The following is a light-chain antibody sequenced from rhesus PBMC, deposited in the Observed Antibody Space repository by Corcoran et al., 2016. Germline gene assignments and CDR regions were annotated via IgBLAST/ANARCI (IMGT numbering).Light chain of an antibody. CDR2: MAP. Sequence: DIQMTQSPSSLSASIGDRVTITCRASQGISSWLAWYQQKPGKAPNLLINMAPSLQSGVTSRFSGSRSGTDFTLTISSLQPEDFATYYCQQYNSAPLTFGGGTKVEIK. J-gene: IGKJ4*01. CDR1: QGISSW. CDR3: QQYNSAPLT. V-gene: IGKV1-21*01.